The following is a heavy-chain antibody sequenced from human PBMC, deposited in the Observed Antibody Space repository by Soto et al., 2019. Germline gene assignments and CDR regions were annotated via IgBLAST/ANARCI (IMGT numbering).Heavy chain of an antibody. D-gene: IGHD2-8*02. CDR3: ARDKITGLFDY. V-gene: IGHV4-34*01. Sequence: QVQLQQWGAGLLKPSETLSLTCAVYGGSFSGYYWTWIRHPPGTGLEWIGEINHSGSTNYTPSLKSRVTITVDTSKNPSSLKLTPVTAADTAVYYCARDKITGLFDYWGQGTLVTVSS. CDR2: INHSGST. J-gene: IGHJ4*02. CDR1: GGSFSGYY.